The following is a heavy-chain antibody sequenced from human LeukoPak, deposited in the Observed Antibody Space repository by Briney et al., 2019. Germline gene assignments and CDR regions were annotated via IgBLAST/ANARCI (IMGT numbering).Heavy chain of an antibody. V-gene: IGHV1-69*13. J-gene: IGHJ4*02. CDR1: GYTFTSYD. D-gene: IGHD2-8*01. Sequence: SVKVSCKASGYTFTSYDINWVRQAPGQGLEWMGGIIPIFGTANYAQKFQGRVTITADESTSTAYMELSSLRSEDTAVYYCAGIGMVAPFDYWGQGTLVTVSS. CDR3: AGIGMVAPFDY. CDR2: IIPIFGTA.